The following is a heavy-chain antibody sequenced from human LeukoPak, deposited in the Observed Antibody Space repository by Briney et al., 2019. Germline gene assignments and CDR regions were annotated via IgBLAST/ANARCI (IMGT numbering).Heavy chain of an antibody. Sequence: PGGSLRLSCAASGFTFSSYAMSWVRQAPGKGLEWVSVISGSGGNTYYADSVKGRFTISRDNSKDTLYLQMNSLRAEDTAVYYCARDWGSEQQPETYYFDYWGQGTLVTVSS. CDR3: ARDWGSEQQPETYYFDY. CDR1: GFTFSSYA. D-gene: IGHD6-13*01. V-gene: IGHV3-23*01. J-gene: IGHJ4*02. CDR2: ISGSGGNT.